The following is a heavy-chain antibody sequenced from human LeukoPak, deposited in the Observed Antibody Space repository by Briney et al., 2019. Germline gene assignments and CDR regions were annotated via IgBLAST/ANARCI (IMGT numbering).Heavy chain of an antibody. Sequence: GGSLRLSCAASGFTFSAYNMNWVRRTPGKGLEWVSSITTSSTYMFYADSVRGRFTISRDNSKNTLYLQMNSLRDEDTAVYYCAKDSHWILFDDWGQGTLVTVSS. D-gene: IGHD2-2*03. CDR2: ITTSSTYM. J-gene: IGHJ4*02. V-gene: IGHV3-21*04. CDR3: AKDSHWILFDD. CDR1: GFTFSAYN.